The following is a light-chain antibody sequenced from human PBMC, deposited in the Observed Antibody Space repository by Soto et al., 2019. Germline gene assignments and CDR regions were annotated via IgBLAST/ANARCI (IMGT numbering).Light chain of an antibody. CDR3: SSYTTNTTPYVV. Sequence: QSALTQPASVSGSPGQSITISCIGTSSDIGAYNYVSWYQQHPGKVPKLMIYEVTNRPSGLSNRFSGSKSGNTASLTISGLQAEDEAEYFCSSYTTNTTPYVVFGGGTKLTVL. J-gene: IGLJ2*01. CDR2: EVT. V-gene: IGLV2-14*01. CDR1: SSDIGAYNY.